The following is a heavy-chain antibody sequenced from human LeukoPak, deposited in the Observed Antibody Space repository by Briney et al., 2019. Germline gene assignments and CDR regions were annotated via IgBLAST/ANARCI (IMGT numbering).Heavy chain of an antibody. Sequence: SETLSLTCTVSGGSISNYYWNWIRQPPGKGLEWIGYIYYTGSTNYRPSLKSRVTISVDPSRNQFSLKLSSVTAADTAVYYSVRQDVVVITAGTYYYGMDVWGQGTTVTVSS. J-gene: IGHJ6*02. V-gene: IGHV4-59*08. CDR1: GGSISNYY. D-gene: IGHD2-2*01. CDR2: IYYTGST. CDR3: VRQDVVVITAGTYYYGMDV.